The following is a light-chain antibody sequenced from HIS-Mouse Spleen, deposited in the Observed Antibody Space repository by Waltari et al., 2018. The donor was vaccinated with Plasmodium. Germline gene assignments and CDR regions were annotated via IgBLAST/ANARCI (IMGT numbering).Light chain of an antibody. V-gene: IGLV2-14*01. CDR3: SSYTSSSTHDV. CDR2: EVS. J-gene: IGLJ1*01. Sequence: QSALTQPASVSGSPGQSITISCTGTSSDVGGYNYVSWYQQHPGKAPKLMIYEVSNRPSGVSNRFSGSKSGNTASLTISRLQAEDEADYYCSSYTSSSTHDVFGTGTKVTVL. CDR1: SSDVGGYNY.